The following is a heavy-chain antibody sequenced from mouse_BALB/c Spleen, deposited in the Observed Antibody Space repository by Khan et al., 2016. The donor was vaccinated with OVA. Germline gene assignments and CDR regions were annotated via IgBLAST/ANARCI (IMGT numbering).Heavy chain of an antibody. V-gene: IGHV1-20*02. CDR2: INPHIGET. J-gene: IGHJ2*01. Sequence: IQLVQSGPELVKPGASVKISCKASGYSFTGYFMNWVMQSHGKSLEWIGRINPHIGETFYNKKFKGKATLNVDESSSTAHMELRSLASEDSAVYYCAIIYGSDCDYWGQGTTLTVSS. CDR3: AIIYGSDCDY. D-gene: IGHD1-1*01. CDR1: GYSFTGYF.